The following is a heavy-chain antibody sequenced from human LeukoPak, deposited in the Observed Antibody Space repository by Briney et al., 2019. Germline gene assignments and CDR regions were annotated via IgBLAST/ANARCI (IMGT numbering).Heavy chain of an antibody. CDR3: ARGRDYCSDY. Sequence: GGSLRLSCAASGFTFSSYAMHWVRQAPGKGLEWVAVTSYDGSHIYYPDSVKGRFTISRDNPKNTLYLQMNSLGPEDTALYYCARGRDYCSDYWGQGTLVTVSS. J-gene: IGHJ4*02. V-gene: IGHV3-30*04. CDR2: TSYDGSHI. CDR1: GFTFSSYA. D-gene: IGHD2-15*01.